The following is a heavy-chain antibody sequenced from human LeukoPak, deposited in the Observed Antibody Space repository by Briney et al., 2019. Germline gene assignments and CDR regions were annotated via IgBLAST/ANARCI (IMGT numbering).Heavy chain of an antibody. V-gene: IGHV3-23*01. CDR2: ISSRDGRT. CDR3: AKESSSWALNWFDP. D-gene: IGHD6-13*01. CDR1: GFAFSSYA. J-gene: IGHJ5*02. Sequence: GGSLRLSCAASGFAFSSYAMSWVRQAPGKGLEWVSLISSRDGRTYYADSVKGRFTISRDNSKNTLYLQMNSLRAEDTAVYYCAKESSSWALNWFDPWGQGTLVTVSS.